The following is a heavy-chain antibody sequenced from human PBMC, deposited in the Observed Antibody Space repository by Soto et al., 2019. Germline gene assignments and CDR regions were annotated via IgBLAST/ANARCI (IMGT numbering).Heavy chain of an antibody. CDR2: VSGNGGSA. CDR3: AKGYSSGWYDYLDY. D-gene: IGHD6-19*01. Sequence: EVQLLESGGGLVKPGGSLRLSCAASGFTFSRYAMSWVRQAPGKGLEWVSAVSGNGGSANYADSVKGRFTISRDNSKNTVYLQMHSLRAEDTAVYYCAKGYSSGWYDYLDYWGQCTVVTVPS. J-gene: IGHJ4*02. CDR1: GFTFSRYA. V-gene: IGHV3-23*01.